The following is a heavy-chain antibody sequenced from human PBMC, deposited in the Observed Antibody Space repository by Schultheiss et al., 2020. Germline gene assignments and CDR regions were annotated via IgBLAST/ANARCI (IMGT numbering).Heavy chain of an antibody. CDR2: IYYSGST. CDR3: ARDTLWKRRGDY. D-gene: IGHD1-1*01. Sequence: SQTLSLTCTVSGGSISSSSYYWGWIRQPPGKGLEWIGSIYYSGSTNYNPSLKSRVTISVDTSKNQFSLKLSSVTAADTAVYYCARDTLWKRRGDYWGQGTLVTVSS. J-gene: IGHJ4*02. V-gene: IGHV4-39*07. CDR1: GGSISSSSYY.